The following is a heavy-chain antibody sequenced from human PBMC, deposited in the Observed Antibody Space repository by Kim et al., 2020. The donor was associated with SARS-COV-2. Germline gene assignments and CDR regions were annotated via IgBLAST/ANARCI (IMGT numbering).Heavy chain of an antibody. J-gene: IGHJ4*02. D-gene: IGHD3-22*01. Sequence: VEGRFTISRDNSKNTLYLQMNSLRPEDTALYYCVKEAAFTTIVVDYYFDYWGQGTLVTVSS. CDR3: VKEAAFTTIVVDYYFDY. V-gene: IGHV3-30*02.